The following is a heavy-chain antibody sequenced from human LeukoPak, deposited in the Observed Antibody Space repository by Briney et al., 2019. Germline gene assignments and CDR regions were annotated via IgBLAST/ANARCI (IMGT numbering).Heavy chain of an antibody. CDR3: ASRNSSPWAFDI. Sequence: ASVKVSCKASGYTFTSYGISWVRQAPGQGLEWMGWISAYNGNTNYAQKLQGRVTMTTDTSTSTAYMELRSLRSDDTAVYYCASRNSSPWAFDIWGQGTMVTVSS. J-gene: IGHJ3*02. CDR1: GYTFTSYG. V-gene: IGHV1-18*01. CDR2: ISAYNGNT. D-gene: IGHD6-13*01.